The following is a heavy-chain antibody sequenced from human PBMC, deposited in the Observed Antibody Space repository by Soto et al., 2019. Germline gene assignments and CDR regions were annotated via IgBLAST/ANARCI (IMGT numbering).Heavy chain of an antibody. CDR1: GFTFSSYG. D-gene: IGHD6-25*01. J-gene: IGHJ6*04. Sequence: QVQLVESGGGVVQPGRSLRLSCAASGFTFSSYGMHWVRQAPGKGLEWVAVISYDGSNKYYADSVKGRFTISRDNSKNTLYMQMNSLRADDKAVYYCAKDLLRPGRAYGMDVWGEGPTVTVSS. V-gene: IGHV3-30*18. CDR3: AKDLLRPGRAYGMDV. CDR2: ISYDGSNK.